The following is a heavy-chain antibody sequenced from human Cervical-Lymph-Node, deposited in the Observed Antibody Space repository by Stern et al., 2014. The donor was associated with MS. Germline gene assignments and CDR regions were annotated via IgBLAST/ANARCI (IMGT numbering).Heavy chain of an antibody. D-gene: IGHD5-18*01. V-gene: IGHV5-51*03. CDR3: ARPGDDTAKYGLDV. CDR2: IYPGDSDA. J-gene: IGHJ6*02. CDR1: GYTFATYW. Sequence: VQLVQSGAEVKKPGESLKLSCKGSGYTFATYWIGWVRQLPGTGLERMGIIYPGDSDARYSPSFQGQVTISADKSISTAYLHWSSLKASDTAMYYCARPGDDTAKYGLDVWGQGTTVTVSS.